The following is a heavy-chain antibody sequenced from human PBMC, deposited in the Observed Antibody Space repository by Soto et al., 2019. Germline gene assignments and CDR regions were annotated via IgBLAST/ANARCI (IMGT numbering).Heavy chain of an antibody. CDR1: GFSFTSFT. J-gene: IGHJ6*02. CDR2: IDTSGTYI. V-gene: IGHV3-21*02. CDR3: ARETESYSWNDRLMDV. D-gene: IGHD1-20*01. Sequence: EVQLVESGGGLVKPGESLRLSCEASGFSFTSFTMNWVRQAPGKGLEWVSSIDTSGTYIFYADSVTGRFTISRDNAKKXVDLQMDRQRAEDTAVYYCARETESYSWNDRLMDVWGQGTTVTVSS.